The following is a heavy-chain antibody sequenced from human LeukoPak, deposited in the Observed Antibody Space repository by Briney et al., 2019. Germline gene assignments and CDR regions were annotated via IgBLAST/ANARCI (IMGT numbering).Heavy chain of an antibody. CDR2: MNPNSGNT. D-gene: IGHD3-22*01. CDR3: ARAGTYYDEYYYYYYGMDV. V-gene: IGHV1-8*01. CDR1: GYTFTSYD. J-gene: IGHJ6*02. Sequence: ASVKVSCKASGYTFTSYDINWVRQATGQGLEWMGWMNPNSGNTGYAQKFQGRVTMTRNTSISTAYMELSSLRSEDTAVYYCARAGTYYDEYYYYYYGMDVWGQGTTVTVSS.